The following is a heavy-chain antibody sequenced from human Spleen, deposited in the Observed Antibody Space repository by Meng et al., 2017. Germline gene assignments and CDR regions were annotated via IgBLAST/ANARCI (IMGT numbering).Heavy chain of an antibody. Sequence: SETLSLTCTVSGNSISSDYYWGWIRQPPGKGLEWIGSIYHSGKTYYNTSLKSRVTVSVDTSKNHFSLNLNSVTAADTAVYYCARVLKNYYDRTGYSDAFDIWGQGTMVTVSS. CDR3: ARVLKNYYDRTGYSDAFDI. D-gene: IGHD3-22*01. CDR2: IYHSGKT. V-gene: IGHV4-38-2*02. CDR1: GNSISSDYY. J-gene: IGHJ3*02.